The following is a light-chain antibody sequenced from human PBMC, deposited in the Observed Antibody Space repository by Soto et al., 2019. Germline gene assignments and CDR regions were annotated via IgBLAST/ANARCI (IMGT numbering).Light chain of an antibody. V-gene: IGKV3-15*01. CDR1: QSGSSN. Sequence: ELVMTQSPATLSVYPGAGATLSCRASQSGSSNLAWYQQKPGQAPRLLIYGASTRATGIPARFSGSGSGTEFTLTISSLQSEEFAVYYCQQYNNWPLTFGEGTKVDIK. CDR2: GAS. CDR3: QQYNNWPLT. J-gene: IGKJ4*01.